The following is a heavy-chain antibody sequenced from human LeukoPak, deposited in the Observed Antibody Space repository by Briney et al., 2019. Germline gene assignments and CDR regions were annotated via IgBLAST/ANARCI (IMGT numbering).Heavy chain of an antibody. CDR1: GYTFIGYY. CDR3: ARSDSSSSAALWY. CDR2: INPNSGGT. D-gene: IGHD6-6*01. V-gene: IGHV1-2*06. Sequence: GASVKVSCKASGYTFIGYYMHWVRQAPGQGLEWMGRINPNSGGTNYAQKFQGRVTMTRDTSISTAYMEPSRLRSDDTAVYYCARSDSSSSAALWYWGQGTLVTVSS. J-gene: IGHJ4*02.